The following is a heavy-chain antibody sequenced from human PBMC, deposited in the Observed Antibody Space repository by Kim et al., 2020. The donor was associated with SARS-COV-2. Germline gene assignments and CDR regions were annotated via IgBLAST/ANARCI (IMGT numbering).Heavy chain of an antibody. Sequence: EGSLRLSCAASGFTFSSYAMSWVRQAPGKGLEWVSAISGSGGSTYYADSVKGRFTISRDNSKNTLYLQMNSLRAEDTAVYYCAKDLYLGVTVFVDTATIWGQGTLVTVSS. CDR2: ISGSGGST. CDR1: GFTFSSYA. J-gene: IGHJ4*02. D-gene: IGHD5-18*01. CDR3: AKDLYLGVTVFVDTATI. V-gene: IGHV3-23*01.